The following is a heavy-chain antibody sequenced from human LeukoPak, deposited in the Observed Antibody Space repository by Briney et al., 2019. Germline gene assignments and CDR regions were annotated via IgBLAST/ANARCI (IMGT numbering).Heavy chain of an antibody. CDR2: INPNSGGT. Sequence: GASVKVSCKASGYTFTSYDINWVRQATGQGLEWMGWINPNSGGTNYAQKFQGRVTMTRDTSISTAYMELSRLRSDDTAVYYCARGKTVTGWGQGTLVTVSS. V-gene: IGHV1-2*02. J-gene: IGHJ4*02. CDR3: ARGKTVTG. D-gene: IGHD4-17*01. CDR1: GYTFTSYD.